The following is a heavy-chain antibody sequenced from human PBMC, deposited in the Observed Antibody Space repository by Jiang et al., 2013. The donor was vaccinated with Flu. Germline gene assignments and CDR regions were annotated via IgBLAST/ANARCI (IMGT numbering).Heavy chain of an antibody. D-gene: IGHD1-14*01. CDR1: GGSFSGYY. J-gene: IGHJ4*02. Sequence: TCAVYGGSFSGYYWSWIRQPPGKGLEWIGEINHSGSTNYNPSLKSRVTISVDTSKNQFSLKLSSVTAADTAVYYCARVLWNHDLFDYWGQGTLVTVSS. CDR3: ARVLWNHDLFDY. CDR2: INHSGST. V-gene: IGHV4-34*01.